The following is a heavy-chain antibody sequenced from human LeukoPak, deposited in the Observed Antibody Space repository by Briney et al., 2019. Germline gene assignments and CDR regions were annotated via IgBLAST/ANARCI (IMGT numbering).Heavy chain of an antibody. CDR1: GYTFIDYY. D-gene: IGHD1-7*01. CDR3: ARVLRGTTSVAADY. J-gene: IGHJ4*02. CDR2: INPNSGDT. V-gene: IGHV1-2*02. Sequence: ASVKVSCKASGYTFIDYYLHWVRQAPGQGLEWMGWINPNSGDTSYGQKFQGSVTVTRDTSITTAYMELSRLRSDDTAVYYCARVLRGTTSVAADYWGQGTLVTVSS.